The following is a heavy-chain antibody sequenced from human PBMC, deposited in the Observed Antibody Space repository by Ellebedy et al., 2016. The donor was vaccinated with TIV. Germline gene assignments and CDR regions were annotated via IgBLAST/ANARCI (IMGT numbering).Heavy chain of an antibody. D-gene: IGHD4-17*01. V-gene: IGHV4-59*01. CDR2: IYYGGTT. CDR1: GGSTSSYY. CDR3: ARVNDFVYGDYGAVDS. Sequence: SETLSLXXTVSGGSTSSYYWSWIRQPPGKGLEFIGYIYYGGTTNYSPSLKSRVTISLGASKNQFSLRLTSVTAAHTAVYYCARVNDFVYGDYGAVDSWGRGTLVTVSS. J-gene: IGHJ4*02.